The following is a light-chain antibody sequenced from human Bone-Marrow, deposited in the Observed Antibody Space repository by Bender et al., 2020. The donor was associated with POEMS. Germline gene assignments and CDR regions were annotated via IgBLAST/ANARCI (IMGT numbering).Light chain of an antibody. CDR2: EVS. J-gene: IGLJ2*01. Sequence: QSALTQPASVSASPGQSITIPCTGTGSDVGRHNLVSWYQHHPGKAPKLLIYEVSQRPSGVSDRFSGSKSGSTASLTISGLQADDEADYYCSSYGGNNNLVFGGGTKLTVL. V-gene: IGLV2-23*02. CDR3: SSYGGNNNLV. CDR1: GSDVGRHNL.